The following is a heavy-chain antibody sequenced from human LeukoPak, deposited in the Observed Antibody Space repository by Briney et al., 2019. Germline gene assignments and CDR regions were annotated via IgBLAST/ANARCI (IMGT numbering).Heavy chain of an antibody. D-gene: IGHD1-26*01. CDR2: ISYDGSNK. Sequence: GRSLRLSCAVSGFTFSSYGMHWVRQAPGKGLEWVAVISYDGSNKYYADSVKGRFTISRDKSENTLYLQMNSLRAEDTAVYYCAKDLLGGDSGSYYEVGELGMDVWGQGTTVTVSS. V-gene: IGHV3-30*18. CDR3: AKDLLGGDSGSYYEVGELGMDV. CDR1: GFTFSSYG. J-gene: IGHJ6*02.